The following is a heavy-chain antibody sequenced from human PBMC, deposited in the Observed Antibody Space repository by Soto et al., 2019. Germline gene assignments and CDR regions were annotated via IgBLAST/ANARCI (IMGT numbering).Heavy chain of an antibody. Sequence: QVQLQESGPGLVKPWGSLSLTCAVSGGSISSSKWWSWVRQPPGKGLEWIGEIYHSGSTNYNPSLKSRVTISVDKSKNQFSLRLSSVTAADTAVYFCAQKPTRTDTFDIWGQGTMVTVSS. CDR1: GGSISSSKW. CDR3: AQKPTRTDTFDI. CDR2: IYHSGST. J-gene: IGHJ3*02. V-gene: IGHV4-4*02.